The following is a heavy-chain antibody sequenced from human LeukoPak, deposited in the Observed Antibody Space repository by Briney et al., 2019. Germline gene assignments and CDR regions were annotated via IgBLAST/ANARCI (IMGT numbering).Heavy chain of an antibody. CDR3: ARDGYDSSGYYWPLDP. D-gene: IGHD3-22*01. Sequence: GGSLRLSCAASGFTFSSYAMSWVRQAPGKGLEWVSYISSSGSTIYYADSVKGRFTISRDNAKNSLYLQMNSLRAEDTAVYYCARDGYDSSGYYWPLDPWGQGTLVTVSS. J-gene: IGHJ5*02. CDR2: ISSSGSTI. CDR1: GFTFSSYA. V-gene: IGHV3-48*03.